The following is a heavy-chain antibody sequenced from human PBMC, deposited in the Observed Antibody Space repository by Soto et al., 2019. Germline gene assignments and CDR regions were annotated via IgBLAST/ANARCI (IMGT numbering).Heavy chain of an antibody. CDR3: AREPPRSYMDV. CDR2: INHSGST. J-gene: IGHJ6*03. Sequence: SETLSLTCAVCGGSFSGYYWSWIRQPPGKGLEWIGEINHSGSTNYNPSLKSRVTISVDTSKNQFSLKLSSVTAADTAVYYCAREPPRSYMDVWGKGTTVTVSS. CDR1: GGSFSGYY. V-gene: IGHV4-34*01.